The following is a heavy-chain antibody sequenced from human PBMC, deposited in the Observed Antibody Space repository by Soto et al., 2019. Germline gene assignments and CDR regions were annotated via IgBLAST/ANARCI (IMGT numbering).Heavy chain of an antibody. CDR3: ATYGSGNYGAYALDI. Sequence: GGSLRLSCAASGFTFGSYWISWVRQAPGKGLEWVANINQGGRVKTYVNSVKGRFSISRDDAERSHHLQMNSLRAEDRAVYYCATYGSGNYGAYALDIWGQGTMVTVSS. J-gene: IGHJ3*02. V-gene: IGHV3-7*01. CDR1: GFTFGSYW. D-gene: IGHD3-10*01. CDR2: INQGGRVK.